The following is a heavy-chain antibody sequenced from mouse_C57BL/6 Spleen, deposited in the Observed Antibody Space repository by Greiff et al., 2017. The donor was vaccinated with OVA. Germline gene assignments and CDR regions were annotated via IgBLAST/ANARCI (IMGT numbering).Heavy chain of an antibody. D-gene: IGHD1-1*01. CDR2: IYPGDGDT. CDR3: ASDLGYYYGSLDY. Sequence: VQLQQSGPELVKPGASVKISCKASGYAFSSSWMNWVKQRPGKGLEWIGRIYPGDGDTNYNGKFKGKATLTADKSSSTAYMQLCSLTSEDSAVYFCASDLGYYYGSLDYWGQGTTLTVSS. J-gene: IGHJ2*01. V-gene: IGHV1-82*01. CDR1: GYAFSSSW.